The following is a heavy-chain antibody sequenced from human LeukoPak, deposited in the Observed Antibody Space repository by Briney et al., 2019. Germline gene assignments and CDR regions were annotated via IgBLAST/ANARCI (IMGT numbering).Heavy chain of an antibody. V-gene: IGHV1-2*02. D-gene: IGHD6-19*01. J-gene: IGHJ4*02. CDR2: INPNSGGT. CDR1: GYTFTSYY. CDR3: ARGRSSGWYGDYFDY. Sequence: ASVKVSCKASGYTFTSYYMHWVRQAPGQGLEWMGWINPNSGGTNYAQKFQGRVTMTRDTSISTAYMELSRLRSDDTAVYYCARGRSSGWYGDYFDYWGQGTLVTVSS.